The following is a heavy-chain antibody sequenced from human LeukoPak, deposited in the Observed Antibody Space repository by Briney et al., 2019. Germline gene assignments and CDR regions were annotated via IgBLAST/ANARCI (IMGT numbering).Heavy chain of an antibody. CDR1: GSTFSSYW. V-gene: IGHV3-74*01. J-gene: IGHJ4*02. Sequence: PGGSLRLSCAASGSTFSSYWMHWVRQAPGKGLMWVSRISSDGSSTNYADSVKGRFTISRDNAKNTLYLQMNSLRAEDTAVYYCARAPGYSSGFGYWGQGTLVTVSS. CDR3: ARAPGYSSGFGY. CDR2: ISSDGSST. D-gene: IGHD6-19*01.